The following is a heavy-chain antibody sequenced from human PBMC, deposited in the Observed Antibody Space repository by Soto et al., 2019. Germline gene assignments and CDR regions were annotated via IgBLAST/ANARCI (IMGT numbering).Heavy chain of an antibody. CDR1: GFTFTRYS. J-gene: IGHJ6*02. Sequence: GGSLRLSCAASGFTFTRYSMNWVRQAPGKGLEWVSSISSTTNYIYYGDSMKGRFTISRDNAKNSLYLQMNSLRAEDTAVYYCARAPVGATTPYYYYGMDVWGQGTTVTVSS. V-gene: IGHV3-21*06. CDR3: ARAPVGATTPYYYYGMDV. D-gene: IGHD1-26*01. CDR2: ISSTTNYI.